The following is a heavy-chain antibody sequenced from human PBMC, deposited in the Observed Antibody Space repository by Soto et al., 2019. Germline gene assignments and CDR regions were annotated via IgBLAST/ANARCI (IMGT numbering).Heavy chain of an antibody. J-gene: IGHJ6*02. D-gene: IGHD3-10*01. CDR1: GGSISSHSFY. CDR2: IYYSGST. Sequence: PSETLSLTCTVSGGSISSHSFYWGWIRQPPGKGLEWIGSIYYSGSTYYNPSLKSRVTMSVDTSKNQFSLKLSSVTAADTAVYYCARQPATTYGSAGPPDVWGQGTTVTVSS. V-gene: IGHV4-39*01. CDR3: ARQPATTYGSAGPPDV.